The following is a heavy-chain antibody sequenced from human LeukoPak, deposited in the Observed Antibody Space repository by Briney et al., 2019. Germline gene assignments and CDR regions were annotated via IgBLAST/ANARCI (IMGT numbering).Heavy chain of an antibody. CDR2: ISTYNGDT. J-gene: IGHJ4*02. Sequence: GSSVKVSCKTSGYTFTNYGISWVRQAPGQGLEWMGWISTYNGDTKYAQKFQGRVTMTTDTSTTTAYMELRSLRSDDTAVYYCARGRDGYNYDFWGQGTLATVSS. V-gene: IGHV1-18*01. D-gene: IGHD5-24*01. CDR3: ARGRDGYNYDF. CDR1: GYTFTNYG.